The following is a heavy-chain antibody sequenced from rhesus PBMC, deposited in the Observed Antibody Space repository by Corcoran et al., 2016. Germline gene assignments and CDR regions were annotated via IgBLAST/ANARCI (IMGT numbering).Heavy chain of an antibody. Sequence: QVQLQESGPGLVKPSETLSLTCAVSGGSISDSYYWSWIRQPPGKGLEWIGYIYGSGYSTYYNPSLKSRVTISTDTSKNQFSLKLSSVTAADTAVYYCARRETMVAPYGLDSWGQGVVVTVSS. J-gene: IGHJ6*01. V-gene: IGHV4-106*01. CDR1: GGSISDSYY. CDR2: IYGSGYST. D-gene: IGHD4-4*01. CDR3: ARRETMVAPYGLDS.